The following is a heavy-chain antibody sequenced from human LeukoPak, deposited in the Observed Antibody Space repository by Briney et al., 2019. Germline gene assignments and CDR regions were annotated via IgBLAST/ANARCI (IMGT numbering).Heavy chain of an antibody. CDR3: ARVPYSGYHFDY. CDR1: GFTFNSYS. CDR2: ISSSSSYI. D-gene: IGHD1-26*01. J-gene: IGHJ4*02. Sequence: GGSLRLSCAASGFTFNSYSMNWVRQAPGKGLEWVSSISSSSSYIKYADSVMGRFTISRDNAKNSLYLQMNSLRAEDTAVYYCARVPYSGYHFDYWGQGTLVTVSS. V-gene: IGHV3-21*01.